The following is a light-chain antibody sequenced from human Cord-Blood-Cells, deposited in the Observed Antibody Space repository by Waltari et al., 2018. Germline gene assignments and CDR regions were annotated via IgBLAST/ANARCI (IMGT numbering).Light chain of an antibody. V-gene: IGKV1-5*01. CDR3: QQYNSYSPERFT. Sequence: DIQMTQSPSPMSASVGDSVTITCRASQSISSWLAWYQQQPGKATKLLIYDASSLESGVPSRFSGSGSGTEFTLTISSLQPNDFATYYCQQYNSYSPERFTFGPRTKVDIK. CDR1: QSISSW. CDR2: DAS. J-gene: IGKJ3*01.